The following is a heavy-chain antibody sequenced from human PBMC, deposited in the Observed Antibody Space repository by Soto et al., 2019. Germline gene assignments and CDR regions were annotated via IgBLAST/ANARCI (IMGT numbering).Heavy chain of an antibody. V-gene: IGHV3-48*02. Sequence: GGSLRLSCAASGFTFSSYSMNWVRQAPGKGLEWVSYISSSSSTLYYADSVKGRFTISRDNAKNSLYLQMNSLRDEDTAVYYCARDPHYDILTGQIDYWGQGTLVTVSS. CDR2: ISSSSSTL. J-gene: IGHJ4*02. D-gene: IGHD3-9*01. CDR3: ARDPHYDILTGQIDY. CDR1: GFTFSSYS.